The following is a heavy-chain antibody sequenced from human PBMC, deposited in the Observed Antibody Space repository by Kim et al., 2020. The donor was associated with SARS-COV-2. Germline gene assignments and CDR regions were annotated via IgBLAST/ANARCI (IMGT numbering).Heavy chain of an antibody. J-gene: IGHJ4*02. CDR3: ARSGGLDY. CDR2: ISGSGTI. Sequence: GGSLRLSCAASGFTFSSYEMNWVRQAPEKGLEWLSYISGSGTIYYADSVKGRFTISRDNAKNSLYLQMNSLRAEDSAVYYCARSGGLDYWGQGTLGTVSS. V-gene: IGHV3-48*03. CDR1: GFTFSSYE. D-gene: IGHD1-26*01.